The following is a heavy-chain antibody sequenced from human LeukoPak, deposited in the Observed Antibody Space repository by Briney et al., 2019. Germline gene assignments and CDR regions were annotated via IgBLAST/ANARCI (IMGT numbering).Heavy chain of an antibody. V-gene: IGHV4-39*01. CDR1: GGSISSSSYY. Sequence: SETLSLTCTVSGGSISSSSYYWGWIRQPPGKGLEGIGSIYYSGSTYYNPSLKSRVTISVDTSKNQFSLKLSSVTAADTAVYYCASQSGGPAPYTHWGQGTLVTVSS. CDR2: IYYSGST. D-gene: IGHD2-2*02. J-gene: IGHJ4*02. CDR3: ASQSGGPAPYTH.